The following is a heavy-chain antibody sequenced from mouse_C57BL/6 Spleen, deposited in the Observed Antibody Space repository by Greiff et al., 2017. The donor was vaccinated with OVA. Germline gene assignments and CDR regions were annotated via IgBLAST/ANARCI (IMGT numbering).Heavy chain of an antibody. Sequence: VQGVESGPGLVQPSQSLSITCTVSGFSLTSYGVHWVRQSPGKGLEWLGVIWSGGSTDYNAAFISRLSISKDNSKSQVFFKMNSLQADDTAIYYCARESGSSYWYFDVWGTGTTVTVSS. V-gene: IGHV2-2*01. CDR3: ARESGSSYWYFDV. D-gene: IGHD1-1*01. CDR2: IWSGGST. CDR1: GFSLTSYG. J-gene: IGHJ1*03.